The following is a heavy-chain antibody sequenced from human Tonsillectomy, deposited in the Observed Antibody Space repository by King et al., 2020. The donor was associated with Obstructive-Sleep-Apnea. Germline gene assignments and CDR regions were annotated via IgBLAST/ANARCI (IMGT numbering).Heavy chain of an antibody. J-gene: IGHJ6*02. D-gene: IGHD3-22*01. Sequence: VQLVESGAEVKKPGASVKVSCKASGYTFTSYDINCVRQATGQGREWMGWMNPNSGNTGYAQKFQGRVTLTRHTSISTAYMELSSLRSEDTAVYYCARSYPVNYYYGMDVWGQGTTVTVSS. CDR1: GYTFTSYD. V-gene: IGHV1-8*01. CDR2: MNPNSGNT. CDR3: ARSYPVNYYYGMDV.